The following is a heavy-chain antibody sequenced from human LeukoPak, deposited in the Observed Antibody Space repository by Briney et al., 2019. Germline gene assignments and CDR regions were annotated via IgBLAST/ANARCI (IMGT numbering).Heavy chain of an antibody. D-gene: IGHD6-19*01. J-gene: IGHJ4*02. CDR3: ARIRGGSGSYDY. CDR2: IDWDDDK. V-gene: IGHV2-70*04. CDR1: GFSLSTSGMR. Sequence: SGPTLVNPTQTLTLTCTFSGFSLSTSGMRVSWIRQPPVKALEWLARIDWDDDKFYSTSLRTRLTISKDTSKNQVVLTMTNMDPVDTATYYCARIRGGSGSYDYWGQGTLVTVSS.